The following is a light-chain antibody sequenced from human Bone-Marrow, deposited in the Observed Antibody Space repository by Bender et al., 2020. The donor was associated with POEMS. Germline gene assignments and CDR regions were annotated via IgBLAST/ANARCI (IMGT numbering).Light chain of an antibody. CDR1: VLAKHY. CDR3: YSAADNKQV. CDR2: KDT. V-gene: IGLV3-27*01. J-gene: IGLJ3*02. Sequence: SFELTQPPSVSVSPGQTAKITCSGDVLAKHYIRWFQQKPGQSPVLVIYKDTERPSDIPARFSGSSSGTTVTLTISGAHVEDEGDYYCYSAADNKQVFGGGTKLTVL.